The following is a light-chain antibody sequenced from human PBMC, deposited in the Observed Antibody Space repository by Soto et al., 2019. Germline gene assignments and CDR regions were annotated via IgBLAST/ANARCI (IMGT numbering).Light chain of an antibody. CDR2: YDS. CDR3: QVWAIMTDKYV. CDR1: NIGNKR. V-gene: IGLV3-21*04. J-gene: IGLJ1*01. Sequence: SYELTQSPSVSVAPEKTATITCGGNNIGNKRVHWYRQKPGQAPVLLISYDSDRPSGIPERFSGSNSGNTANLTISRVEAGDEADYYCQVWAIMTDKYVFGSGTKVTVL.